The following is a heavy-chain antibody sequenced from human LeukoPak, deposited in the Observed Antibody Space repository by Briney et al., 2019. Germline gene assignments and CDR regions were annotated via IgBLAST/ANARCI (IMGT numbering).Heavy chain of an antibody. CDR3: AREYGSSSWEC. Sequence: SSVKVSCKASGGTFSSYTISWVRQAPGQGLEWMGRIIPILGIANYAQKFQGRVTITADKSTSTAYMELSSLRSEDTAVYYCAREYGSSSWECWGQGTLVTVSS. J-gene: IGHJ4*02. V-gene: IGHV1-69*04. CDR2: IIPILGIA. D-gene: IGHD6-6*01. CDR1: GGTFSSYT.